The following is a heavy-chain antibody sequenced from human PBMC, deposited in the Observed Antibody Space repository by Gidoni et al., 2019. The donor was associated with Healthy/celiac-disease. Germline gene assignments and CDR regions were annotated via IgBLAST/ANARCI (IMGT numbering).Heavy chain of an antibody. CDR2: ISAYNGNT. Sequence: QVQLVQSGAEVKKPRSSVKVSCKPSGYTFTSYGISWVRQAPGQGLEWMGWISAYNGNTNYAQKLQGRVTMTTDTSTSTADMELRSLRSDDTAVYYCAREQYYYGMDVWGQGTTVTVSS. V-gene: IGHV1-18*01. J-gene: IGHJ6*02. CDR1: GYTFTSYG. CDR3: AREQYYYGMDV.